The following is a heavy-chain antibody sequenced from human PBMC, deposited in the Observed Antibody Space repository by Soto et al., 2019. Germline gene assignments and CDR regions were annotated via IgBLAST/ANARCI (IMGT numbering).Heavy chain of an antibody. D-gene: IGHD3-10*01. CDR1: GFTFSSYG. CDR3: APWFGAFDY. V-gene: IGHV3-30*03. Sequence: QVQLVESGGGVVQSGRSLRLSCAASGFTFSSYGMHWVRQAPGKGLEWVAVISYDGSNKYYADSVKGRFTISRDNSKNTLYQQMNSLRAEHTAVYYCAPWFGAFDYWGQGTLVTVSS. CDR2: ISYDGSNK. J-gene: IGHJ4*02.